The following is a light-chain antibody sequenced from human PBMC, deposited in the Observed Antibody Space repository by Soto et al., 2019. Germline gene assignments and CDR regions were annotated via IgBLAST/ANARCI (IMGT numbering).Light chain of an antibody. V-gene: IGLV2-23*01. CDR2: EGS. J-gene: IGLJ2*01. CDR1: SSDVGSYNL. Sequence: QSALTQPASVSGSPGQSITISCTGTSSDVGSYNLVSWYQQHPGKAPKLMIYEGSKRPSGVSNRFSGSKSGNTASLTISGLQADDEADYYCRSYAGSSTSVVFGGGTKVTVL. CDR3: RSYAGSSTSVV.